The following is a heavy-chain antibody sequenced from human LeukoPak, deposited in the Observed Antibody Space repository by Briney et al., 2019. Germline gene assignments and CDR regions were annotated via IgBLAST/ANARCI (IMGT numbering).Heavy chain of an antibody. CDR2: TYYRSKWYN. D-gene: IGHD1-26*01. J-gene: IGHJ4*02. CDR3: TRQWVMGTDY. Sequence: SQTLSLTCAISGDSVSSKSTAWNWIRQSPSRGLEWLGRTYYRSKWYNGYAVSVKSRITINPDTSKNQFSLKVNWLTAADTAVYYCTRQWVMGTDYWGQGILVTVSS. V-gene: IGHV6-1*01. CDR1: GDSVSSKSTA.